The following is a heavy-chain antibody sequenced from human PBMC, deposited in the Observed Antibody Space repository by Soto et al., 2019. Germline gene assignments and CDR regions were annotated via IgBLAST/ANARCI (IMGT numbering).Heavy chain of an antibody. CDR3: AKDRYSGSYSYYYYGMDV. D-gene: IGHD1-26*01. CDR1: GFTFSSYG. J-gene: IGHJ6*02. V-gene: IGHV3-30*18. Sequence: QVQLVESGGGVVQPGRSLRLSCAASGFTFSSYGMHWVRQAPGKGLEWVAVISYDGSNKYYADSVKGRFTISRDNSKNTLYLQMNSLRAADTAVYYCAKDRYSGSYSYYYYGMDVWGQGTTVTVSS. CDR2: ISYDGSNK.